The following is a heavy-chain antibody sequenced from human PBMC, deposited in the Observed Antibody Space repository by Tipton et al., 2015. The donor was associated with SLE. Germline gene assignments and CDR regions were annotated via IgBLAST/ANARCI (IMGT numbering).Heavy chain of an antibody. V-gene: IGHV4-59*11. J-gene: IGHJ5*02. D-gene: IGHD2-21*01. CDR3: ARERGGVGIAIPTVWCDP. CDR1: GGSISSHY. Sequence: TLSLTCTVSGGSISSHYWSWIRQPPGKGLEWIGYIYYSGSTNYNPSLKSRVTISVDTSKNQFSLKLSSVTAADTAVYYCARERGGVGIAIPTVWCDPGGRRPLAPV. CDR2: IYYSGST.